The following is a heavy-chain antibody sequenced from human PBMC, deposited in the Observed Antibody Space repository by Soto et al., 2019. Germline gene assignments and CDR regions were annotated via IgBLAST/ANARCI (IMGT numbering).Heavy chain of an antibody. CDR1: GFTFSSYW. D-gene: IGHD3-3*01. CDR3: ARLTPPDFWSGYNGNYYFDY. J-gene: IGHJ4*02. Sequence: GGSLRLSCAASGFTFSSYWMHWVRQAPGKGLVWVSRINSDGSSTSYADSVKGRFTISRDNAKNTLYLQMNSLRAEDTAVYYCARLTPPDFWSGYNGNYYFDYWGQGTLVTVSS. V-gene: IGHV3-74*01. CDR2: INSDGSST.